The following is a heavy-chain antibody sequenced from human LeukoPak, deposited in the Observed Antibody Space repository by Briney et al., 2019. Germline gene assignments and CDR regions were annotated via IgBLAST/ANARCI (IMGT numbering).Heavy chain of an antibody. D-gene: IGHD3-22*01. J-gene: IGHJ4*02. V-gene: IGHV3-53*01. Sequence: GGSLRLSCAASGFTFSSNYMSWVRQAPGKGLEWVSVIYSGGSTYYADSAKGRFTISRDNSKNTLYLQMNSLRAEDTAVYYCARGGFIYDSSGPHFDYWGQGTLVTVSS. CDR2: IYSGGST. CDR3: ARGGFIYDSSGPHFDY. CDR1: GFTFSSNY.